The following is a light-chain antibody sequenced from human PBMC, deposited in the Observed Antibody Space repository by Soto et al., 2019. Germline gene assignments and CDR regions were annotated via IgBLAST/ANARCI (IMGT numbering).Light chain of an antibody. CDR3: QQSYSTPWT. V-gene: IGKV1-39*01. Sequence: DIQMTQSPSSLSASVGDRVTITCRASQSISSYLNWYQQKPGKAPMLLIYDASSLQSGVPSRFSGSGSGTDFTLTISSLQPEDFATYYCQQSYSTPWTFGQGTKVDIK. J-gene: IGKJ1*01. CDR1: QSISSY. CDR2: DAS.